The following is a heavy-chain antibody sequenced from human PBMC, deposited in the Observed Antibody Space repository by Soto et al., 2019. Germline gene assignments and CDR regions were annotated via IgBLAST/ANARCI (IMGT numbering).Heavy chain of an antibody. J-gene: IGHJ4*02. D-gene: IGHD5-18*01. Sequence: QLQLQESGPGLVKPSETLSLTCTVSGGSISSSSYYWGWIRQPPGKGLEWIGSISYSGSTYYNPSLKSRVTISVDTSKNQFSLKLSSVTAADTAVYYWASPVGYGYSPRFDYWGQGTLVTVSS. CDR2: ISYSGST. CDR3: ASPVGYGYSPRFDY. CDR1: GGSISSSSYY. V-gene: IGHV4-39*01.